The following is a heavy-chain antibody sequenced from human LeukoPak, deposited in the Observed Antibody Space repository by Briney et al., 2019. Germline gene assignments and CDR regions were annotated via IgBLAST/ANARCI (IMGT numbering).Heavy chain of an antibody. V-gene: IGHV3-21*01. CDR2: ISGSSSYI. J-gene: IGHJ4*02. CDR1: GFTFSSYS. Sequence: GGSLRLSCAASGFTFSSYSMNWVRQAPGKGPEWVSSISGSSSYIYYADSMKGRFTISRDNAKNSLYLQMNSLRAEDTAVYYCARSGCSSTSCGDYWGQGTLVTVSS. D-gene: IGHD2-2*01. CDR3: ARSGCSSTSCGDY.